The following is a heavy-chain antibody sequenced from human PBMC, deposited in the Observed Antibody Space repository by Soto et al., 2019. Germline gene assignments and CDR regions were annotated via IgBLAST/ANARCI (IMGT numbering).Heavy chain of an antibody. V-gene: IGHV3-30*18. Sequence: QVQLVESGGGVVQPGRSLRLSCAASGFTFSSYGMHWVRQAPGKGLEWVAVISYDGSNKYYADSVKGRFTISRDNSKNTLYLQMNSLRAEDTAVYYCAKDLEYSGYRGTDYWGQGTLVTVSS. CDR1: GFTFSSYG. J-gene: IGHJ4*02. CDR2: ISYDGSNK. D-gene: IGHD5-12*01. CDR3: AKDLEYSGYRGTDY.